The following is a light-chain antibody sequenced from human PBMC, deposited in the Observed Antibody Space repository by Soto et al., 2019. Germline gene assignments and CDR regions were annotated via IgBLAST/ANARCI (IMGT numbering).Light chain of an antibody. CDR1: QSLSTW. Sequence: DIQLTQSPSTLSASVGVRVTITCRASQSLSTWLAWYQQKPGKAPNLLIYDASSLQSGFPSRFSGSGSGTEFTLTISNLQPDDFATYYCQQYNSYSRYTFGQGTKLEIK. V-gene: IGKV1-5*01. CDR3: QQYNSYSRYT. CDR2: DAS. J-gene: IGKJ2*01.